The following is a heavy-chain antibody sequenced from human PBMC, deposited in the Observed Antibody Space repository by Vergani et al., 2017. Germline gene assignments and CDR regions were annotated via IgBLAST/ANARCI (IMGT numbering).Heavy chain of an antibody. J-gene: IGHJ4*02. CDR1: GYSISSGYY. CDR2: IYHSGST. Sequence: QVQLQESGPGLVKPSETLSLTCAVSGYSISSGYYWGWIRQPPGKGLEWIGEIYHSGSTNYNPSLKSRVTISVDKSKNQCSLKLSSVTAADTAVYYCARALAAGPDFDYWGQGTLVTVSS. D-gene: IGHD6-13*01. V-gene: IGHV4-38-2*01. CDR3: ARALAAGPDFDY.